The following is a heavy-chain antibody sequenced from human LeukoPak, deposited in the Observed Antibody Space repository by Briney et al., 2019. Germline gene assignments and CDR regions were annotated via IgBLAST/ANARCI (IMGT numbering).Heavy chain of an antibody. CDR1: GFTFSNYG. CDR3: AKVITMIVVDGVDY. D-gene: IGHD3-22*01. V-gene: IGHV3-30*18. Sequence: GALRLSCAASGFTFSNYGMHWVRQAPGKGLEWVAVISYDGSNRYYADSVKGRFTISRDNPKNTLYLQMNSLRAEDTAVYYCAKVITMIVVDGVDYWGQGTLVTVSS. CDR2: ISYDGSNR. J-gene: IGHJ4*02.